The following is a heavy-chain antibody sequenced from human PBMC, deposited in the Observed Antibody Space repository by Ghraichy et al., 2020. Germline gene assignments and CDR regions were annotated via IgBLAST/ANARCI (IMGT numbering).Heavy chain of an antibody. CDR1: GFTVSSNY. CDR2: IYSGGST. J-gene: IGHJ6*02. CDR3: ARDRDTVYYYGMDV. Sequence: GSLRLSCAASGFTVSSNYMSWVRQAPGKGLEWVSVIYSGGSTYYADSVKGRFTISRDNSKNTLYLQMNSLRAEDTAVYYCARDRDTVYYYGMDVWGQGTTVTVSS. V-gene: IGHV3-66*01. D-gene: IGHD5-18*01.